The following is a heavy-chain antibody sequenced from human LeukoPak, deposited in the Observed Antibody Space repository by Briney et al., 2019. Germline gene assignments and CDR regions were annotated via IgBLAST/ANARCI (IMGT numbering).Heavy chain of an antibody. CDR1: GGSISNYY. V-gene: IGHV4-59*08. J-gene: IGHJ3*02. CDR2: IYYTGNT. CDR3: ARGPYSYDSSGAFDI. D-gene: IGHD3-22*01. Sequence: PSETLSLTCTVSGGSISNYYWNWIRQPPGKGLEWIGYIYYTGNTNYNPSLKSRVTISVDTSKNQFSLKLSSVTAADTAVYFCARGPYSYDSSGAFDIWGQGTMVTVSS.